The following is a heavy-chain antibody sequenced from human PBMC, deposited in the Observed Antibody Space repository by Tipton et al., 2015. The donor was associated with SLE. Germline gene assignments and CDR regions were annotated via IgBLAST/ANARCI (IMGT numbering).Heavy chain of an antibody. J-gene: IGHJ3*02. CDR3: GRGPNWGLDDAFDI. V-gene: IGHV4-34*09. CDR1: GGDIGRSY. D-gene: IGHD7-27*01. CDR2: INHGGST. Sequence: TLSLTCIVSGGDIGRSYWSWIRQPPGKGLEWIGEINHGGSTNYNPSLRSRVTISLDTSKTQFFLRLSSVTAADTAVYFCGRGPNWGLDDAFDIWGQGTMVSVSS.